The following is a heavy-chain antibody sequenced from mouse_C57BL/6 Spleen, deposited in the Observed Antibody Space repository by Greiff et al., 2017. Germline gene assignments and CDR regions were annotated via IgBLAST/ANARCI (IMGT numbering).Heavy chain of an antibody. CDR1: GFTFSDAW. Sequence: EVKLVESGGGLVQPGGSMKLSCAASGFTFSDAWMDWVRQSPEKGLEWVAEIRNKANNHATYYAESVKGRFTISRDDSKSSVYLQMNSLRAEDTGIYYCTRPEVYDDYDGGDWVGAMDYWGQGTSVTVSS. CDR3: TRPEVYDDYDGGDWVGAMDY. V-gene: IGHV6-6*01. CDR2: IRNKANNHAT. D-gene: IGHD2-4*01. J-gene: IGHJ4*01.